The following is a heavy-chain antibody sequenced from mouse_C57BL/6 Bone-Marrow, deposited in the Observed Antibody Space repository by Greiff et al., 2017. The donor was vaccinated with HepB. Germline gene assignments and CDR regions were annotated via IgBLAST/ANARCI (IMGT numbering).Heavy chain of an antibody. CDR3: ARQITTVVAPYAMDY. J-gene: IGHJ4*01. V-gene: IGHV5-6*01. CDR2: ISSGGSYT. D-gene: IGHD1-1*01. Sequence: EVKLVESGGDLVKPGGSLKLSCAASGFTFSSYGMSWVRQTPDKRLEWVATISSGGSYTYYPDSVKGRFTISRDNAKNTLYLQMSSLKSEDTAMYYCARQITTVVAPYAMDYWGQGTSVTVSS. CDR1: GFTFSSYG.